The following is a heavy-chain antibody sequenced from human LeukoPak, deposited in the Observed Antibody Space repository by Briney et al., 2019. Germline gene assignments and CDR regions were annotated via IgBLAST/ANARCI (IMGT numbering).Heavy chain of an antibody. CDR1: GYTLTELS. V-gene: IGHV1-24*01. CDR3: ATVGITMIVVVSPVFVY. CDR2: FDPEDGET. D-gene: IGHD3-22*01. Sequence: GASVRVSCKVSGYTLTELSMHWVRQAPGKGLEWMGGFDPEDGETIYAQKFQGRVTMTEDTSTDTAYMELSSLRSEDTAVYYCATVGITMIVVVSPVFVYWGQGTLVTVSS. J-gene: IGHJ4*02.